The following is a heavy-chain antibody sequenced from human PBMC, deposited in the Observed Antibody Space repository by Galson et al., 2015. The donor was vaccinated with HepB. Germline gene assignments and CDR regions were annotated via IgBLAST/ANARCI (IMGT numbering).Heavy chain of an antibody. CDR2: IKSKTDGGTT. V-gene: IGHV3-15*01. CDR3: TTDPWVACSGGSCYVSKILIFDY. D-gene: IGHD2-15*01. J-gene: IGHJ4*02. Sequence: SLRLSCAASGFTFSNAWISWVRQAPGKGLEWVGRIKSKTDGGTTDYTAPVKGRFTISRDDSKNTLYLQMNSLKTEDTAVYYCTTDPWVACSGGSCYVSKILIFDYWGQGTLVTVSS. CDR1: GFTFSNAW.